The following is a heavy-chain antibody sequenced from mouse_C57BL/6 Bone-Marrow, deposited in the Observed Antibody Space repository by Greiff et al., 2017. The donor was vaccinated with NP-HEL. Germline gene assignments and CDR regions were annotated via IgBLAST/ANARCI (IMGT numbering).Heavy chain of an antibody. CDR3: ARRGYSNPWFAY. CDR2: IYPGDGDT. CDR1: GYAFSSYW. J-gene: IGHJ3*01. D-gene: IGHD2-5*01. V-gene: IGHV1-80*01. Sequence: QVQLQQSGAELVKPGASVKISCKASGYAFSSYWMNWVKQRPGKGLEWIGQIYPGDGDTNYNGKFKGKATLTADKSSSTAYMQLSSLTSEDSAVYFCARRGYSNPWFAYWGQGTLVTVSA.